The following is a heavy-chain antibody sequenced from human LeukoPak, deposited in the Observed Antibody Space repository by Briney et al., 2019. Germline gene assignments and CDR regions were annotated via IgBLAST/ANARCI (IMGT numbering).Heavy chain of an antibody. J-gene: IGHJ6*02. Sequence: KTGGSLRLSCAAPGFTFSDYSMNWVRQAPGKGLEWFSSISGSSNYIYYADSMKGRFTISTDNAKDSLYLQMNSLRAEDTAVYFCAVSRGGVGATAYYYYYGMDVWGQGTPVTVSS. D-gene: IGHD1-26*01. CDR1: GFTFSDYS. V-gene: IGHV3-21*01. CDR3: AVSRGGVGATAYYYYYGMDV. CDR2: ISGSSNYI.